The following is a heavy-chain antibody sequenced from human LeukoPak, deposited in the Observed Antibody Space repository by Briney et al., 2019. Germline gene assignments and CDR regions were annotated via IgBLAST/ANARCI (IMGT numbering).Heavy chain of an antibody. D-gene: IGHD2-15*01. Sequence: SETLSLTCAVYGGSFSGYYWSWIRQPPGKGLEWIGSIYYSGSTYYNPSLKSRVTISVDTSKNQFSLKLSSVTAADTAVYYCARDIVVGNWFDPWGQGTLVTVSS. CDR1: GGSFSGYY. CDR3: ARDIVVGNWFDP. CDR2: IYYSGST. J-gene: IGHJ5*02. V-gene: IGHV4-34*01.